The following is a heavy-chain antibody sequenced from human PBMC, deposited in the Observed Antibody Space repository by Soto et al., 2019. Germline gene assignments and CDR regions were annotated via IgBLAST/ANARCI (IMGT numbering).Heavy chain of an antibody. Sequence: SETLSLTCAVYGGSFSGYYWSWIRQPPGKGLEWIGEINHSGSTNYNPSLKSRVTISVDTSKNQFSLKLSSVTAADTAVYYCARGLSYYYDSSGYYTWFDPWGQGTLVTVSS. D-gene: IGHD3-22*01. CDR2: INHSGST. J-gene: IGHJ5*02. CDR1: GGSFSGYY. CDR3: ARGLSYYYDSSGYYTWFDP. V-gene: IGHV4-34*01.